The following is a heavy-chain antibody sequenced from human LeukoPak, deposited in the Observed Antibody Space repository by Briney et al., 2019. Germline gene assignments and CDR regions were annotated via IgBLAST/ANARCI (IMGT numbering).Heavy chain of an antibody. CDR3: ARDLSLGMPGGFDY. CDR2: INSDGSGT. V-gene: IGHV3-74*03. CDR1: GFALSSYW. Sequence: GGSLRLSCAASGFALSSYWMQWVRQAPGKGLVWASRINSDGSGTTYADSVKGRFTISRDNAENTLYLQMHSLRGEDTAIYYCARDLSLGMPGGFDYWGQGILVTVSS. D-gene: IGHD2-2*01. J-gene: IGHJ4*02.